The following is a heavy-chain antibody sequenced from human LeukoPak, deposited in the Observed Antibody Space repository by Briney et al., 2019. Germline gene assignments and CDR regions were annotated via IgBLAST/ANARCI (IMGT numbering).Heavy chain of an antibody. CDR1: GDYIRTNNW. Sequence: SGTLSLTCTVSGDYIRTNNWWIWVRQSPGKGLEWIGEIYQSGTTNYNPSLKSRVTISVDKSKNLFSLILNSVTAADTAFYYCATWFRGHYENTGYYPGNWDQGTLVTVSS. V-gene: IGHV4-4*02. CDR2: IYQSGTT. J-gene: IGHJ4*02. CDR3: ATWFRGHYENTGYYPGN. D-gene: IGHD3-22*01.